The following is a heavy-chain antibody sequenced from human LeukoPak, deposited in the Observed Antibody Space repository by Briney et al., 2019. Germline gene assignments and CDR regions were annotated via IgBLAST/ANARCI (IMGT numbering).Heavy chain of an antibody. CDR1: GGSISSYF. CDR2: IYYSGST. V-gene: IGHV4-59*01. D-gene: IGHD6-19*01. CDR3: ARGAGNFDY. Sequence: PSETLSLTCTVSGGSISSYFWSWIRQPPGKGLEWIGYIYYSGSTNYNPSLKSRVTISVDTSKNQFSLRLSSVAAADTAVYYCARGAGNFDYWGQGTLVTVSS. J-gene: IGHJ4*02.